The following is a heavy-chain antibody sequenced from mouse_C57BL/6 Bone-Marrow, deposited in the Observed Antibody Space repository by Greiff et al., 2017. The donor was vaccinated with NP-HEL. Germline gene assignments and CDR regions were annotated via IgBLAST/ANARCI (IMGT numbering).Heavy chain of an antibody. Sequence: VQLQQSGAELVRPGASVTLSCKASGYTFTDYEMHWVKQTPVHGLEWIGAIDPETGGTAYNQKFKGQATLTADKSSRTAYMALLSLTSEDSAVYYCTVCYCGTRRAMDYWCQGTSVTVSS. V-gene: IGHV1-15*01. CDR1: GYTFTDYE. D-gene: IGHD2-1*01. J-gene: IGHJ4*01. CDR3: TVCYCGTRRAMDY. CDR2: IDPETGGT.